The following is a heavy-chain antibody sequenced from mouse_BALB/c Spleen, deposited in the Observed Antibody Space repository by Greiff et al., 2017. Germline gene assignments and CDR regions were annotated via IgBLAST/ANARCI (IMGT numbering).Heavy chain of an antibody. Sequence: LVKTGASVKISCKASGYSFTGYYMHWVKQSHGKSLEWIGYITCYNGATSYNQKFKGKATFTVDTSSSTAYMQFNSLTSEDSAVYYCARSSLLRGAMDYWGQGTSVTVSS. J-gene: IGHJ4*01. V-gene: IGHV1S34*01. CDR1: GYSFTGYY. CDR3: ARSSLLRGAMDY. CDR2: ITCYNGAT. D-gene: IGHD1-1*01.